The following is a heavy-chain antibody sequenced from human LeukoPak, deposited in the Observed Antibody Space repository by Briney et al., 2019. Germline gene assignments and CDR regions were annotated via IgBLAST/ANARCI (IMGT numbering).Heavy chain of an antibody. D-gene: IGHD3-22*01. CDR1: GGSISSYY. Sequence: SETLSLTCIVSGGSISSYYWSWIRQPPGKGLEWIGYIYYSGSTNYNPSLKSRVTISVDTSKNQFSLKLSSVTAADTAVYYCRGYYYDSSGYYGFDYWGQGTLVTVSS. V-gene: IGHV4-59*01. CDR2: IYYSGST. J-gene: IGHJ4*02. CDR3: RGYYYDSSGYYGFDY.